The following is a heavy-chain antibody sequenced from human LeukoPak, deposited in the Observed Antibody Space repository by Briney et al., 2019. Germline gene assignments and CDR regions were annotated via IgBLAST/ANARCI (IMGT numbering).Heavy chain of an antibody. J-gene: IGHJ4*02. V-gene: IGHV3-48*04. Sequence: PGGSLRLSCEASGFTFSSYSINWVRQAPGKGLEWVSYISSGGGTIYFADSVRGRFTISRDNAKNSLYLQMNSLRAEDTAVYYCTHHCSSTSCYTGFDYWGQGTLVTVSS. CDR2: ISSGGGTI. CDR3: THHCSSTSCYTGFDY. D-gene: IGHD2-2*02. CDR1: GFTFSSYS.